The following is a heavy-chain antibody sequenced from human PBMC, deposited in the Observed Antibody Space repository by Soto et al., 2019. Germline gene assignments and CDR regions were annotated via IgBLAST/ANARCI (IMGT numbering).Heavy chain of an antibody. J-gene: IGHJ6*02. CDR2: ISGRGAAT. CDR3: AKDPCQRGGDCYWKMGDMDV. D-gene: IGHD2-21*02. V-gene: IGHV3-23*01. CDR1: GFTFNNYA. Sequence: GGSLRLSCAASGFTFNNYAMSWVRQAPGKGLEWVSTISGRGAATYYAESVKGRFTISRDNSNSALYLQMNSLRAEDTALYFCAKDPCQRGGDCYWKMGDMDVWGQGTTVTVSS.